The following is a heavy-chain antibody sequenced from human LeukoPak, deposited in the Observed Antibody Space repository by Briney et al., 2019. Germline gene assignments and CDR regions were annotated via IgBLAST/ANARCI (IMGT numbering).Heavy chain of an antibody. Sequence: RASETLSLTCAVYGGSFSGYYWSWIRQPPGKGLEWIGYIYYSGSTNYNPSLKSRVTISVDTSKNQFSLKLSSVTAADTAVYYCARVKGYSYGFAWFDPWGQGTLVTVSS. CDR2: IYYSGST. J-gene: IGHJ5*02. CDR3: ARVKGYSYGFAWFDP. V-gene: IGHV4-59*12. D-gene: IGHD5-18*01. CDR1: GGSFSGYY.